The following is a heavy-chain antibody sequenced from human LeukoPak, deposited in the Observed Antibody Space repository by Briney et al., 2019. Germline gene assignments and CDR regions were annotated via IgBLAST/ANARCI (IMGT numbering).Heavy chain of an antibody. Sequence: GESLKISCVASGFNFNDFTMHWVRQVPGKGLEWVSLINRAGDTTRYADSVQGRFTISRDNTKDSVYLQMSSLRLEDTALYYCVRGIAGDPVAFDSWGQGTLVTVSS. V-gene: IGHV3-43*01. CDR1: GFNFNDFT. CDR3: VRGIAGDPVAFDS. J-gene: IGHJ4*02. CDR2: INRAGDTT. D-gene: IGHD1-26*01.